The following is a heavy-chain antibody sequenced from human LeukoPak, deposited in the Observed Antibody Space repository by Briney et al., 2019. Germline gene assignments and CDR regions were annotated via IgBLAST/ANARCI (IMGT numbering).Heavy chain of an antibody. Sequence: GGSLRLSCAASGVAFNNYGMHWVRQAPGKGLEWVAFTRSDGSNKYYADSVKGRFTISRDNSKNTLYLQMNSLRAEDTAVYYCARGPSGYHNTGGQGTLVTVSS. CDR3: ARGPSGYHNT. V-gene: IGHV3-30*02. CDR2: TRSDGSNK. D-gene: IGHD5-12*01. J-gene: IGHJ4*02. CDR1: GVAFNNYG.